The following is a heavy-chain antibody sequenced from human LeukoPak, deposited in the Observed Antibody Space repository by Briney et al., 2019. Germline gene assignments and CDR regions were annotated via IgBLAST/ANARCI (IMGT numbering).Heavy chain of an antibody. Sequence: PSETLSLTCTVSGGSISSYYWSWIRQPPGKGLEWIGYIYYSGSTNYNPSLKSRVTISVDTSKNQFSLKLSSVTAADTAVYYCARAYYGSGNTYYFDYWGQGTLVTISS. CDR2: IYYSGST. D-gene: IGHD3-10*01. J-gene: IGHJ4*02. CDR1: GGSISSYY. V-gene: IGHV4-59*01. CDR3: ARAYYGSGNTYYFDY.